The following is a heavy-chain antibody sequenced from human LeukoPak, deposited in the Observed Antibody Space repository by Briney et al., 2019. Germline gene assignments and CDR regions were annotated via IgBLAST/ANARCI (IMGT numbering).Heavy chain of an antibody. V-gene: IGHV4-59*10. CDR3: ARYRGGSYFDF. CDR1: GGSISSYY. J-gene: IGHJ4*02. Sequence: SETLSLTCTVAGGSISSYYWSWIRQPAGKGRECIGRIYTSGSTNDNTSLKRRATITVDTSKNQFSLKLSSVTAADTAVYYCARYRGGSYFDFWGQGTLVTVSS. CDR2: IYTSGST. D-gene: IGHD3-16*01.